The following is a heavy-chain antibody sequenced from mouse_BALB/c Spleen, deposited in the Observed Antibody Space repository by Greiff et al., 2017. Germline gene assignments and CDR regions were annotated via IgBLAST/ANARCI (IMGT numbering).Heavy chain of an antibody. J-gene: IGHJ4*01. V-gene: IGHV5-17*02. CDR3: ARRNYGNYDAMDY. CDR1: GFTFSSFG. Sequence: EVQGVESGGGLVQPGGSRKLSCAASGFTFSSFGMHWVRQAPEKGLEWVAYISSGSSTIYYADTVKGRFTISRDNPKNTLFLQMTSLRSEDTAMYYCARRNYGNYDAMDYWGQGTSVTVSS. CDR2: ISSGSSTI. D-gene: IGHD2-1*01.